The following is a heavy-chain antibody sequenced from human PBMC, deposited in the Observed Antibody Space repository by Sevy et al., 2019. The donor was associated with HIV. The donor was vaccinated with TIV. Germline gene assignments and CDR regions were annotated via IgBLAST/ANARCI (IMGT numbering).Heavy chain of an antibody. CDR2: IIPIFGTA. D-gene: IGHD2-15*01. J-gene: IGHJ6*02. V-gene: IGHV1-69*13. CDR1: GGTFSSYA. CDR3: ARREYCSGGSCYLQGPYYYYGMDV. Sequence: ASVKVSCKASGGTFSSYAISWVRQAPGQGLEWMGGIIPIFGTANYAQKFQGRVTITADESRSTAYMELSSLRSEDTAVYYCARREYCSGGSCYLQGPYYYYGMDVWGHGTTVTVSS.